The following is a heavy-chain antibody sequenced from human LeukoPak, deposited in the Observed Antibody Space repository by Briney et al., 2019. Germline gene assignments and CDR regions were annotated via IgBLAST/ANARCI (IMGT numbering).Heavy chain of an antibody. Sequence: ASVKGSCKASGYTFTSYGISWVRQAPGQGLEWMGWISAYNGNTNYAQKLQGRVTMTTDTSTSTAYMELRSLRSDDTAVYYCARSYYGGNSGDYWGQGTLVTVSS. CDR3: ARSYYGGNSGDY. CDR2: ISAYNGNT. D-gene: IGHD4-23*01. V-gene: IGHV1-18*01. J-gene: IGHJ4*02. CDR1: GYTFTSYG.